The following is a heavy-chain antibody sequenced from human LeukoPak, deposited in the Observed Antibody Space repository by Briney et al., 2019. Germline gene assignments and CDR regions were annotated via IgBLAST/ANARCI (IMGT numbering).Heavy chain of an antibody. CDR1: GFTFTSYG. J-gene: IGHJ4*02. D-gene: IGHD5-18*01. CDR3: AKASVSTRGYSYGFPGYHFDN. V-gene: IGHV3-30*18. CDR2: ISYDGSNK. Sequence: GGSLRLSCAASGFTFTSYGMHWVRQAPGKGLEWVAVISYDGSNKYYADSVKGRFTISRDNSENTLCLQMNSLRAEDTAVYYCAKASVSTRGYSYGFPGYHFDNWGQGTLVTVSS.